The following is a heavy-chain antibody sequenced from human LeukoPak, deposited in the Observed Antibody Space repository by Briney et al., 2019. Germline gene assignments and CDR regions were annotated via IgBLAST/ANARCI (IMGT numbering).Heavy chain of an antibody. CDR3: ARGDLGYCSGGSCYPFDY. CDR2: IYPGDSDT. Sequence: GESLEISCKGSGYSFTSYWIGWVRQMPGKGLEWMGIIYPGDSDTRYSPSFQGQVTISADKSISTAYLQWSSLKASDTAMYYCARGDLGYCSGGSCYPFDYWGQGALVTVSS. D-gene: IGHD2-15*01. J-gene: IGHJ4*02. CDR1: GYSFTSYW. V-gene: IGHV5-51*01.